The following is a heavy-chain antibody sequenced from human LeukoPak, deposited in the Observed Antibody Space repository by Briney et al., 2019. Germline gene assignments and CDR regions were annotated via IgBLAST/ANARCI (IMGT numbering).Heavy chain of an antibody. D-gene: IGHD3-3*01. CDR1: GGSLSSGGYY. Sequence: SETLSLTCTVSGGSLSSGGYYWSWIRQHPGTGLEWIGYIYYSGSTYYNPSLKSRVTISVDTSKNQFSLKLSSVTAADTAVYYCARERGGFGVVMKGAFDIWGQGTMVTVSS. J-gene: IGHJ3*02. CDR3: ARERGGFGVVMKGAFDI. V-gene: IGHV4-31*03. CDR2: IYYSGST.